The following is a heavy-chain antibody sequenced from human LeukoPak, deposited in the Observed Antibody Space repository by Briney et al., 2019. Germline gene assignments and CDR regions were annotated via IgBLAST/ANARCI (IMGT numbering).Heavy chain of an antibody. CDR1: GYTFTDYY. CDR2: INPNSGDT. D-gene: IGHD3-22*01. V-gene: IGHV1-2*02. J-gene: IGHJ4*02. CDR3: ARGDHYDSSGFRW. Sequence: ASVKVSCKASGYTFTDYYMHWVRQAPGQGLEWLGWINPNSGDTYYAQKFQGRVTMTRDTSISTAYMELSRLRSDDTAIYYCARGDHYDSSGFRWWGQGTLVTVSS.